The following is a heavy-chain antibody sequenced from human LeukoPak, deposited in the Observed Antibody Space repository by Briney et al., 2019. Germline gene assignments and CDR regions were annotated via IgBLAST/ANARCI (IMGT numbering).Heavy chain of an antibody. D-gene: IGHD2-21*01. CDR1: GFTVSSNY. CDR2: ISDDGSCT. Sequence: SGGSLRLSCAASGFTVSSNYMSWVRQAPGKGLVWVSRISDDGSCTSNVDSVKGRFTISRDNVNNMLYLHMNSLRAEDTAVYYCASFGISWRSSYWGQGTLVTVSS. J-gene: IGHJ4*02. V-gene: IGHV3-74*01. CDR3: ASFGISWRSSY.